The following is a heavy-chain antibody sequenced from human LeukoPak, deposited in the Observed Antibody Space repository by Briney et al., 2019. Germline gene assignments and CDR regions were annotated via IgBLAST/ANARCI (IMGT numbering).Heavy chain of an antibody. CDR3: VREGGYSSGPDY. J-gene: IGHJ4*02. CDR2: INSDGRRT. CDR1: GGSISSSSYY. Sequence: ETLSLTCTVSGGSISSSSYYWGWVRQAPGKGLVWVSRINSDGRRTTYADSVKGRFTISRDNAKNTLYLQMNSLRAEDTAVYYCVREGGYSSGPDYWGQGTLVTVSS. V-gene: IGHV3-74*01. D-gene: IGHD6-19*01.